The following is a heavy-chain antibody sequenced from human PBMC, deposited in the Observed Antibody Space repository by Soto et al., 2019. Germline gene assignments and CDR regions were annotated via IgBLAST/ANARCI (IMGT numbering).Heavy chain of an antibody. CDR1: GGSFSGYS. V-gene: IGHV4-34*01. J-gene: IGHJ4*02. Sequence: SETLSLTCAVYGGSFSGYSWTWIRQPPGTGLEWIGEINHSGSTNYNPSLKSRVTISVDRSKNQFSLKLSSVTAADTAVYYCARGVYVGGSGYYLGFDYWGQGTLVTVSS. CDR2: INHSGST. CDR3: ARGVYVGGSGYYLGFDY. D-gene: IGHD3-22*01.